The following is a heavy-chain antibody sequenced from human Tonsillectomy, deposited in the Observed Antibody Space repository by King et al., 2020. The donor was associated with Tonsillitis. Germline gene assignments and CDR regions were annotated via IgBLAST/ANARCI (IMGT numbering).Heavy chain of an antibody. D-gene: IGHD2-8*02. CDR1: GYSFHDYF. Sequence: VQLVQSGAEVKKPGASVKVSCQASGYSFHDYFIHWVRQAPGQGLDWMGRINPDTGAADYALRFEDRVTMTTDMSFRTAYLELSRLRSDDTATYFFVRDTGGWRSFDYWGQGTLVTVSS. CDR3: VRDTGGWRSFDY. CDR2: INPDTGAA. J-gene: IGHJ4*02. V-gene: IGHV1-2*06.